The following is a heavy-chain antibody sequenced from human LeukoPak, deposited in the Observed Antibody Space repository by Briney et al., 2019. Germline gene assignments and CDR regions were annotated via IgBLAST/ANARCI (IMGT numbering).Heavy chain of an antibody. CDR2: INPNSGGT. CDR1: GFTFSSYG. D-gene: IGHD6-6*01. V-gene: IGHV1-2*02. CDR3: ASWSIAARPFDY. J-gene: IGHJ4*02. Sequence: GGSLRLSCAASGFTFSSYGMHWVRQAPGQGLEWMGWINPNSGGTNYAQKFQGRVTMTRDTSISTAYMELSRLRSDDTAVYYCASWSIAARPFDYWGQGTLVTVSS.